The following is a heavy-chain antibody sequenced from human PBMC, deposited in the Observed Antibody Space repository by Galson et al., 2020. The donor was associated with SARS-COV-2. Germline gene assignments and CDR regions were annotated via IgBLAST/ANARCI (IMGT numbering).Heavy chain of an antibody. CDR1: GYTFTSCG. D-gene: IGHD1-26*01. CDR2: ISAYNGNT. Sequence: ASVKVSCKASGYTFTSCGISWVRQAPGQGLEWMGWISAYNGNTNYAQKLQGRVTMTTDTSTSTAYMELRSLRSDDTAVYYCARRWELLGDYYGMDVWGQGTTVTVSS. V-gene: IGHV1-18*01. CDR3: ARRWELLGDYYGMDV. J-gene: IGHJ6*02.